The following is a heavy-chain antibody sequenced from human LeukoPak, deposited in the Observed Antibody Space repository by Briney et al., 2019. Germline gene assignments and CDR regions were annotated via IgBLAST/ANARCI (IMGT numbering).Heavy chain of an antibody. V-gene: IGHV4-59*08. CDR1: GGSISTYY. CDR3: ASHSSSSRMVTDY. D-gene: IGHD6-6*01. CDR2: IYYSGST. J-gene: IGHJ4*02. Sequence: PSETLSLTCTVSGGSISTYYWSWIRQPPGRGLEWIGYIYYSGSTYYNPSLKSRVTISVDTSKNQFSLKLSSVTAADTAVYYCASHSSSSRMVTDYWGQGTLVTVSS.